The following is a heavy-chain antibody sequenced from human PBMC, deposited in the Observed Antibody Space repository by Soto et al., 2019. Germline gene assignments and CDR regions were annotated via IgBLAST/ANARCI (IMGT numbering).Heavy chain of an antibody. CDR3: ARVSATGTRWFDP. V-gene: IGHV4-31*03. CDR2: IHHNGNS. D-gene: IGHD1-26*01. Sequence: QVQLQESGPGLVKPSQTLSLTCTVSGGSISSGAYYWSWVRQPPGKGLEWIGYIHHNGNSYNSPSLKSRISISLDTSKNQFSLNLTSVTAADTAVYYCARVSATGTRWFDPWGQGTLVTVSS. J-gene: IGHJ5*02. CDR1: GGSISSGAYY.